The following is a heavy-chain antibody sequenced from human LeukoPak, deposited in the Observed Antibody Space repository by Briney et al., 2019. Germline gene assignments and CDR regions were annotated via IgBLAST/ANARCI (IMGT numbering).Heavy chain of an antibody. V-gene: IGHV3-33*01. CDR3: ARDSDYYDSSAYSFRGGLHYDF. J-gene: IGHJ4*02. CDR1: GLTFSNYN. D-gene: IGHD3-22*01. CDR2: IWHDGNYK. Sequence: GGSLTLSCVASGLTFSNYNMHWVRQAPGKGLEWVAVIWHDGNYKYYVDSVKGRFTISRDNSTNTVYLQMNSLGAEDTAVYLCARDSDYYDSSAYSFRGGLHYDFWGRGTLVTVSS.